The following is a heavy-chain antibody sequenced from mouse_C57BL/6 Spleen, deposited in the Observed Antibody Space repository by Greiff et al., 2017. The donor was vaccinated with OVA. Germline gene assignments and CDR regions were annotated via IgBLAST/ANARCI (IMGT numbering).Heavy chain of an antibody. V-gene: IGHV1-52*01. D-gene: IGHD2-2*01. CDR3: ARSGGYDEGYFDY. J-gene: IGHJ2*01. CDR1: GYTFTSYW. CDR2: IDPSDSET. Sequence: VQLQQPGAELVRPGSSVKLSCKASGYTFTSYWMHWVKQRPIQGLEWIGNIDPSDSETHYNQKFKDKATLTVDKSSSTAYMQLSSLTSEDSAVYYCARSGGYDEGYFDYWGQGTTLTVSS.